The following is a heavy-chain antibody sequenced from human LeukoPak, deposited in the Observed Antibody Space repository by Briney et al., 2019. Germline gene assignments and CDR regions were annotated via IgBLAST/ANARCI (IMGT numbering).Heavy chain of an antibody. CDR1: GHTFTTYD. D-gene: IGHD2-15*01. CDR2: MNPNSGNT. V-gene: IGHV1-8*03. Sequence: ASVKVSCKASGHTFTTYDINWVRQATGQGLEWMGWMNPNSGNTGYAQKFQGRVTITRNTSISTAYMELSSLRSEDTAVYYCARGGKNCSAGSCYRWFDPWGQGTLVTVSS. J-gene: IGHJ5*02. CDR3: ARGGKNCSAGSCYRWFDP.